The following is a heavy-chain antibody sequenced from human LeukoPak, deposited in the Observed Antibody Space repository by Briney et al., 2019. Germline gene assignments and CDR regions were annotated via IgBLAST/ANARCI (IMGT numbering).Heavy chain of an antibody. Sequence: PSETLSLTCTVSGGSMSSYYWSWIRQPPGKGLEWIGFIYYSGNTNYNPSLNSRVTISVDTSNNQFSLRLTSVTTADTAVYYCARGHPPNLDVWGQGTTVTVSS. CDR2: IYYSGNT. V-gene: IGHV4-59*01. J-gene: IGHJ6*02. CDR1: GGSMSSYY. CDR3: ARGHPPNLDV.